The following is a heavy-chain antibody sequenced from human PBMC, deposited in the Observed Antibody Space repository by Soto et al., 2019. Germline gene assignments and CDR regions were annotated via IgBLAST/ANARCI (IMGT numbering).Heavy chain of an antibody. V-gene: IGHV1-69*13. CDR1: GGTFSSYA. CDR2: IIPIFGTA. D-gene: IGHD3-9*01. J-gene: IGHJ4*02. CDR3: ARAGENVLRYFDWSSSTIYYFDY. Sequence: SVKVSCKASGGTFSSYAISWVRQAPGQGLEWMGGIIPIFGTANYAQKFQGRVTITADESTSTAYMELSSLRSEDTAVYYCARAGENVLRYFDWSSSTIYYFDYWGQGTLVTVSS.